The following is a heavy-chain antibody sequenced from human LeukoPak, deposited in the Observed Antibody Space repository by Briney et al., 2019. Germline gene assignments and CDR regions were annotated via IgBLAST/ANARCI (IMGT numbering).Heavy chain of an antibody. CDR1: GFTFSSYG. V-gene: IGHV3-30*02. Sequence: GGSLRLSCAASGFTFSSYGMHWVRQAPGKGLEWVAFIRYDGSNKYYADSVKGRFTISRDNSKNTLYLQMKSLRAEGTAVYYCAKGGGYEAQYYYYYLDVWGKGTTVTISS. J-gene: IGHJ6*03. CDR3: AKGGGYEAQYYYYYLDV. D-gene: IGHD5-12*01. CDR2: IRYDGSNK.